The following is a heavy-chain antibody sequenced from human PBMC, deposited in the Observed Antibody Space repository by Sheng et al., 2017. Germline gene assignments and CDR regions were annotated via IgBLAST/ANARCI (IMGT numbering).Heavy chain of an antibody. Sequence: QLVESGGGLVRPGGSLRLSCAASGFTLRNYYVNWVRQAPGKGLEWLSNIDPSGNAIFDADSVGGRFTISRDNARNSLLLQMNSLRGDDTAIYYCVREFGNGKGTHYFDLWGQGTLVTVSS. CDR3: VREFGNGKGTHYFDL. V-gene: IGHV3-48*03. D-gene: IGHD2-8*01. J-gene: IGHJ4*02. CDR1: GFTLRNYY. CDR2: IDPSGNAI.